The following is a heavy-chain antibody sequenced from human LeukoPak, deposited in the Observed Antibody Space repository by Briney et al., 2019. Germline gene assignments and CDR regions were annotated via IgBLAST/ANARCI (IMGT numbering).Heavy chain of an antibody. V-gene: IGHV4-31*03. CDR1: GGSISSGGYY. CDR3: ARAFIVVVPAAIAQNNWFDP. D-gene: IGHD2-2*01. Sequence: SETLSLTCTVSGGSISSGGYYWSWIRQHPGKGLVWIGYIYYSGSTYYKPSLKSRVTISVDTSKNQFSLKLSSVTAADTAVYYCARAFIVVVPAAIAQNNWFDPWGQGTLVTVSS. J-gene: IGHJ5*02. CDR2: IYYSGST.